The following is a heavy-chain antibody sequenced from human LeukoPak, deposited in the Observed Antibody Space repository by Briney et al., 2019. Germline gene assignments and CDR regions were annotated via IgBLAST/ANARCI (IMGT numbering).Heavy chain of an antibody. J-gene: IGHJ4*02. CDR1: GYTLSTYG. V-gene: IGHV1-18*01. CDR2: ITTYNGDK. D-gene: IGHD2-8*01. CDR3: ARDCSNGVCFPRDY. Sequence: ASVKVSCKASGYTLSTYGISWVRRAPGQGLEWVGWITTYNGDKKYSQKFEDRVTMTTDTSTSTYYMELRSLRSDDTAIHYCARDCSNGVCFPRDYWGQGTLVTVST.